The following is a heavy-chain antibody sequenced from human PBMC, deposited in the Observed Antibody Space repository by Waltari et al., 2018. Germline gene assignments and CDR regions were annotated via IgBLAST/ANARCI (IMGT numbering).Heavy chain of an antibody. J-gene: IGHJ4*02. CDR2: INSYGSIT. D-gene: IGHD1-26*01. CDR1: GFTSSGYW. Sequence: EVQLVESGGGLVQPGGSLRLSCAASGFTSSGYWMPWVRQAPGKGRVWVSRINSYGSITSYAASVKGRFTISRDTAKTTLYLQMNSLRAEDTAVYYCARDSGSYYYWGQGTLVTVSS. V-gene: IGHV3-74*01. CDR3: ARDSGSYYY.